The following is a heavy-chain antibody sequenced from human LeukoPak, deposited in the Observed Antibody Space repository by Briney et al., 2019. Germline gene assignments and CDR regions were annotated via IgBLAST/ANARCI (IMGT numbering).Heavy chain of an antibody. CDR2: ISSSSSYI. D-gene: IGHD2-15*01. J-gene: IGHJ4*02. Sequence: PGGSLRLSCAASGFTFSSYSMNWVRQAPGKGLEWVSSISSSSSYIYYADSVKGRFTISRDKTKNSLSLQMHRLRAEDTAVYYCASHRIGSYFDYWGQGTLVTVSS. CDR3: ASHRIGSYFDY. CDR1: GFTFSSYS. V-gene: IGHV3-21*01.